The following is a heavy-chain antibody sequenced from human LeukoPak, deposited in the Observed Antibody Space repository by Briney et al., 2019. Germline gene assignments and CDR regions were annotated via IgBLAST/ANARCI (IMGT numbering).Heavy chain of an antibody. J-gene: IGHJ4*02. CDR3: ARAAAFYHLDY. V-gene: IGHV3-74*01. CDR2: INSDGSST. CDR1: GFTFSSYW. Sequence: GGSLRLSCAASGFTFSSYWMHWVRQAPGKGLVLVSRINSDGSSTSYADSVKGRFTISRDNAKNTLYLQMNSLRAEDTAVYYCARAAAFYHLDYWGQGTLVTVSS. D-gene: IGHD2-2*01.